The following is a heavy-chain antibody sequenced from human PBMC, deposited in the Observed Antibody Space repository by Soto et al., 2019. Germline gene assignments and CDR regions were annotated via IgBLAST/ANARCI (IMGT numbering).Heavy chain of an antibody. CDR3: ARQEGEWGSYRYWYFDL. J-gene: IGHJ2*01. V-gene: IGHV4-59*08. CDR2: IYYSGST. CDR1: GGSISSYY. D-gene: IGHD3-16*02. Sequence: SETLSLTCTVSGGSISSYYWSWIRQPPGKGLEWIGYIYYSGSTNYNPSLKSRVTISVDTSKNQFSLKLSSVTAADTAVYYCARQEGEWGSYRYWYFDLWGRGTLVTVSS.